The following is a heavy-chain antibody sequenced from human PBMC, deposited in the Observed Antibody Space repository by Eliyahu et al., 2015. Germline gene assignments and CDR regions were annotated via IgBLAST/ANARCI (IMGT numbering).Heavy chain of an antibody. D-gene: IGHD2-21*02. J-gene: IGHJ2*01. Sequence: EVQLVESGGGLVKPGXSLXLSCAXXGFTXSSYSMNWVRQAPGKGLEWVSSISXSSXYIYYADSVKGRFTISRDNAKNSLYLQMNSLRAEDTAVYYCASPLWGGLPYFDLWGRGTLVTVSS. CDR3: ASPLWGGLPYFDL. V-gene: IGHV3-21*01. CDR1: GFTXSSYS. CDR2: ISXSSXYI.